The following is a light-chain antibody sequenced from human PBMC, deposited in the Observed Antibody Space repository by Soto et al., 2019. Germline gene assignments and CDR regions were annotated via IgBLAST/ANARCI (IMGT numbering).Light chain of an antibody. CDR2: ENN. CDR1: SSNIGNGY. CDR3: ETWDTSLSAGV. J-gene: IGLJ2*01. V-gene: IGLV1-51*02. Sequence: QSVLTQPPSVSAAPGQKVTISCSGSSSNIGNGYVSWHQHLPGTAPKVLIYENNKRPSGIPDRFSGSKSGTSATLGITGLQTGDEADYYCETWDTSLSAGVFGGGTKLTVL.